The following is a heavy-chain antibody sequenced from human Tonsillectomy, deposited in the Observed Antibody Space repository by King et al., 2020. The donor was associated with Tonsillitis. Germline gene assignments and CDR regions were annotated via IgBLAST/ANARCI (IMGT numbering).Heavy chain of an antibody. V-gene: IGHV3-30*18. D-gene: IGHD6-13*01. CDR2: ISYDGSNK. CDR1: GFIFSNYG. J-gene: IGHJ4*02. Sequence: QLVQSGGGVVQPGRSLRLSCGASGFIFSNYGMNWVRQAPGKGLEWVAVISYDGSNKFYADSVKGRFTISRDDSKNTLYLQMNSLRVEDTAVYYCAKDRAQQLTLDYWGQRTLVTVSS. CDR3: AKDRAQQLTLDY.